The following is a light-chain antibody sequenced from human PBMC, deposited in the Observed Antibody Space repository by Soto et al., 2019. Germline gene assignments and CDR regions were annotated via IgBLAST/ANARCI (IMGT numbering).Light chain of an antibody. CDR1: QTINKY. CDR2: AAS. J-gene: IGKJ4*01. V-gene: IGKV1-39*01. Sequence: IQMPQSPSSLSASVGDSVTITCRASQTINKYLNWYQQKPGRAPKLLINAASNLATGVPPRFSGSGSGTDFTLTISSLQPEDFAVYFCQQSFNTPLTFGGGTKVDI. CDR3: QQSFNTPLT.